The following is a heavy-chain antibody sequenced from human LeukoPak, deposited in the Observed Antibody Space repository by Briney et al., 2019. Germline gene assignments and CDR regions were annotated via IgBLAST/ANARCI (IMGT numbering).Heavy chain of an antibody. J-gene: IGHJ4*02. CDR1: GFTFSSYG. D-gene: IGHD5-18*01. CDR3: AKARGYSYGESIDY. Sequence: GGSLRLSFAASGFTFSSYGMSWVRLAPGKGLEWVSGIIGSGGSTRYADSVKGRSTISRDSSKNTLYLQMNSLRAEDTAVYYCAKARGYSYGESIDYWGQGTLVTVSS. CDR2: IIGSGGST. V-gene: IGHV3-23*01.